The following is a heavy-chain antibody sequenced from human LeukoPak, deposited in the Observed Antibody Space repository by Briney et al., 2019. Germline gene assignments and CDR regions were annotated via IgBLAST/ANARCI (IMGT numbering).Heavy chain of an antibody. Sequence: ASVKVSCKASGYTFTGYYMHWVRQAPGQGLEWMGWINPNSGGTNYAQKFQGRVTMTRDTSISTAYMELSSLRSEDTAVYYCARSQGLAVAGTRKVLGYWGQGTLVTVSS. J-gene: IGHJ4*02. D-gene: IGHD6-19*01. CDR1: GYTFTGYY. V-gene: IGHV1-2*02. CDR3: ARSQGLAVAGTRKVLGY. CDR2: INPNSGGT.